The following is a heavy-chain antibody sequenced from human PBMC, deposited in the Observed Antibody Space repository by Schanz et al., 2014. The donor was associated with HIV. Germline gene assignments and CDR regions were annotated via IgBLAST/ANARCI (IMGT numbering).Heavy chain of an antibody. CDR1: GYTFNTYD. CDR2: MNPNRGNA. CDR3: ARGLGDSSSSEPFDI. V-gene: IGHV1-8*01. Sequence: QVQLVQSGAEVREPGASVKVSCKASGYTFNTYDINWVRQAPGQGLEWMGWMNPNRGNAGFAQNFQGRVTLTRDPSITTAYMELTSLRPEDTAVYYCARGLGDSSSSEPFDIWGQGTKVTVSS. D-gene: IGHD6-6*01. J-gene: IGHJ3*02.